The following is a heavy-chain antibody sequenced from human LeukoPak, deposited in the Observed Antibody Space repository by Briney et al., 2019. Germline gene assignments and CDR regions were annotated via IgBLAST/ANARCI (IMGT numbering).Heavy chain of an antibody. V-gene: IGHV1-46*01. J-gene: IGHJ4*02. CDR3: ARALFWSGSDY. CDR2: INPSGGST. CDR1: GYTFTTYY. Sequence: GASVKVSCKASGYTFTTYYMHWVRQAPGQGLEWMGIINPSGGSTTYPQKFQGRVTMTRDTSISTAYMELSRLRSDDTAVYYCARALFWSGSDYWGQGTLVTVSS. D-gene: IGHD3-3*01.